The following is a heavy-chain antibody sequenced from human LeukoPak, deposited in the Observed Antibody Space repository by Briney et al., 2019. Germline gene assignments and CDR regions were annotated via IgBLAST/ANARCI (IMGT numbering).Heavy chain of an antibody. V-gene: IGHV3-21*01. D-gene: IGHD1-26*01. CDR3: ARSRGSGSYYGAY. J-gene: IGHJ4*02. CDR1: GFTSSSYS. Sequence: GGSLRLSCAASGFTSSSYSMNWVRQAPGKGLEWVSSISSSSSYIYYADSVKGRFTISRDNAKNSLYLQMNSRRAEDTAVYCARSRGSGSYYGAYWGQGTRVSVSS. CDR2: ISSSSSYI.